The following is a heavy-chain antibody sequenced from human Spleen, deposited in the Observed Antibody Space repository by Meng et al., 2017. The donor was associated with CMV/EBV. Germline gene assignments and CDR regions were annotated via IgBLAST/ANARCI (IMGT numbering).Heavy chain of an antibody. Sequence: SETLSLTCTVSSGSVSSGGYYWTWVRQPPGKGLEWIGFIHYSGTTNYNPSLKSRVTISVDMSKNQFSLRLSSVTAADTAVYYCARDSPYRGGLYHSYGMDVWGQGTTVTVSS. CDR2: IHYSGTT. CDR1: SGSVSSGGYY. J-gene: IGHJ6*02. V-gene: IGHV4-61*08. D-gene: IGHD2-15*01. CDR3: ARDSPYRGGLYHSYGMDV.